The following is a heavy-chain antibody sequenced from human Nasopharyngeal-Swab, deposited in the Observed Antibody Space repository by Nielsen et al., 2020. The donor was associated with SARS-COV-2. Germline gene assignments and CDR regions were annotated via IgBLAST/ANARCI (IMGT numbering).Heavy chain of an antibody. D-gene: IGHD5-12*01. J-gene: IGHJ6*02. V-gene: IGHV3-23*01. CDR3: AKDRDSGDDSDDYYQYYGMDV. Sequence: GESLKISCAASGFTFRSYAISWVRQAPGKGLEWVSVISGSDYNTYYADSVKGRFTISRDNSKNTVNLQMNSLRAEDTAIYYCAKDRDSGDDSDDYYQYYGMDVWGQGTTVTVSS. CDR1: GFTFRSYA. CDR2: ISGSDYNT.